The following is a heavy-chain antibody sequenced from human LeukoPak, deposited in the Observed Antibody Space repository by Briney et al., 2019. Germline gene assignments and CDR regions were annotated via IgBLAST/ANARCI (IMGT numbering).Heavy chain of an antibody. CDR3: ARWFVTKAFDI. D-gene: IGHD2/OR15-2a*01. J-gene: IGHJ3*02. V-gene: IGHV3-23*01. Sequence: GGSLRLSCAASGFTFSGYAMSWVRQAPGKGLEWVSTISDNGGRTYYADSVKGRFTISRDNSKNTLFLQMNSLRAEDTAVYYCARWFVTKAFDIWGQGTMVTVSS. CDR2: ISDNGGRT. CDR1: GFTFSGYA.